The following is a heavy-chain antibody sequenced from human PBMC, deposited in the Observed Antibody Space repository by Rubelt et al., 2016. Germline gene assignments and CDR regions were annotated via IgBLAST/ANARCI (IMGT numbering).Heavy chain of an antibody. J-gene: IGHJ4*02. CDR3: ARGAVDSYYLL. CDR2: ISAHNGNT. D-gene: IGHD4-11*01. Sequence: QAQLVHSGVEMRKPGASVKVSCKASGYTFTSYGLSWVRLAPGQGLEWVGWISAHNGNTKSAKQFQGRVTMTTDSPTSTGFLDLKSLRADDTAIYYCARGAVDSYYLLWGQGTPVIVSS. CDR1: GYTFTSYG. V-gene: IGHV1-18*01.